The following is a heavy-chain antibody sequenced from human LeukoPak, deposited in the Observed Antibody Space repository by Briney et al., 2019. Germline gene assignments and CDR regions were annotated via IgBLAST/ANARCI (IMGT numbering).Heavy chain of an antibody. D-gene: IGHD3-9*01. CDR2: IIPIFGTA. Sequence: SVKVSCKASGDTFSSYVISWVRQAPGQGLEWMGGIIPIFGTANYAQKFQGRVTITADESTSTAYMELSSLRSEDTAVYYCAREYSTGYYPVGLNWFDPWGQGTLVTVS. V-gene: IGHV1-69*01. CDR1: GDTFSSYV. J-gene: IGHJ5*02. CDR3: AREYSTGYYPVGLNWFDP.